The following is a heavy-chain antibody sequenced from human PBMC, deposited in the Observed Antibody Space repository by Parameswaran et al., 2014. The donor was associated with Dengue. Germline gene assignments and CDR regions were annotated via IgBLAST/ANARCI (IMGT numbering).Heavy chain of an antibody. CDR2: IDWDDDK. D-gene: IGHD3-22*01. CDR3: ARVRRDSDNYRADAFDI. V-gene: IGHV2-70*11. Sequence: ARWIRQPPGKALEWLARIDWDDDKYYNTSLKSRLTIPKDTSKNQVVLTMTDMDPVDTATYYCARVRRDSDNYRADAFDIWGQGTMVTVSS. J-gene: IGHJ3*02.